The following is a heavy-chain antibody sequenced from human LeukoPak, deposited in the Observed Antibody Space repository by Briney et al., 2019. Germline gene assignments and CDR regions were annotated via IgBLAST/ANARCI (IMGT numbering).Heavy chain of an antibody. CDR2: ISSSSSYI. D-gene: IGHD4-17*01. V-gene: IGHV3-21*01. Sequence: PGGSLRLSCAASGFTFSSCSMNGVREAPGKGLDWVSSISSSSSYIYYADSVKGRFTISRDNAKNSLYLQMNSLRAEDTAVYYCARDLHYGDYVYWGQGTLVTVSS. CDR3: ARDLHYGDYVY. J-gene: IGHJ4*02. CDR1: GFTFSSCS.